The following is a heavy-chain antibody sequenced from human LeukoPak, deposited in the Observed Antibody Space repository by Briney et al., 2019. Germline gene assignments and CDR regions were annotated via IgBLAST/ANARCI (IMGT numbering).Heavy chain of an antibody. V-gene: IGHV3-53*01. CDR3: AKSPNYRFHN. CDR1: GFTFSNAW. J-gene: IGHJ4*02. Sequence: GGSLRLSCAASGFTFSNAWMSWVRQAPGKGLEWVSVIYSGGSTYYADSVKGRFTISRDNFKNTLYLQMDSLRTEDTAVYYCAKSPNYRFHNWGQETLVTVSS. CDR2: IYSGGST. D-gene: IGHD1-7*01.